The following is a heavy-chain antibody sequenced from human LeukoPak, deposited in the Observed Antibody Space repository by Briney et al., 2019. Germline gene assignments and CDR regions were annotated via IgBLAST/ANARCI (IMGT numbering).Heavy chain of an antibody. CDR1: GFPFSGNS. Sequence: PGGSLRLSCAASGFPFSGNSMHWVRQAPGKGLEWVSVIDSRSRNIYYADSVKGRITVSRDNAKNSLYLQMDSLTVEDTAVYYCARDRDLGNWGQGTMVTVSS. CDR2: IDSRSRNI. CDR3: ARDRDLGN. J-gene: IGHJ3*01. D-gene: IGHD3-10*01. V-gene: IGHV3-21*01.